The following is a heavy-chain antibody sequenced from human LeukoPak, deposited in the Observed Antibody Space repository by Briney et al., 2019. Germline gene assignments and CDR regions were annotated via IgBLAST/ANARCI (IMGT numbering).Heavy chain of an antibody. V-gene: IGHV3-15*01. CDR1: GFTFSNAW. Sequence: PGGSLTLSCAASGFTFSNAWMTWVRQSPGKGLEWVGRIKSKTDGGTTDYAAPVKGRFTISRDGSKNTLYLQMNSLKTDDTAVYYCATRAGSFSSNYWGQGTLVTVSS. CDR3: ATRAGSFSSNY. CDR2: IKSKTDGGTT. D-gene: IGHD2-15*01. J-gene: IGHJ4*02.